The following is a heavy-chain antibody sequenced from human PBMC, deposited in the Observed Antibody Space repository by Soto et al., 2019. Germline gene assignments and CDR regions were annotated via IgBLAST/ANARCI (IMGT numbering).Heavy chain of an antibody. CDR2: INPYSGGT. CDR3: ARTQYQYTMDV. J-gene: IGHJ6*02. D-gene: IGHD2-2*01. Sequence: ASVKVSCKASGYTFTDYYIHWLRQAPGQGLEWMGWINPYSGGTNYAQRFQGWVTMTRDTSISTAYMELSRLTSDDTAVYYCARTQYQYTMDVWGQGTTVTVSS. CDR1: GYTFTDYY. V-gene: IGHV1-2*04.